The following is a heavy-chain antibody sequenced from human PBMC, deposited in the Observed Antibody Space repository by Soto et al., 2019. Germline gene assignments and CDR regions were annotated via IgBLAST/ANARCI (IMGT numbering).Heavy chain of an antibody. Sequence: SETLSLTCTVSGGSISSSSYYWGWIRQPPGKGLEWIGSIYYSGSTYYNPSLKSRVTISVDTSKNQFSLKLSPVTAADTAVYYCARRASMVRGVMEHDAFDIWGQGTMVTVSS. D-gene: IGHD3-10*01. V-gene: IGHV4-39*01. CDR2: IYYSGST. CDR1: GGSISSSSYY. J-gene: IGHJ3*02. CDR3: ARRASMVRGVMEHDAFDI.